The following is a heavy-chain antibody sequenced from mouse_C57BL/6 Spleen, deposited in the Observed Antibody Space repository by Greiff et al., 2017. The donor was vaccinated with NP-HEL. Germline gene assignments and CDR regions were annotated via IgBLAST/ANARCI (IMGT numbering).Heavy chain of an antibody. CDR1: GFTFSDYG. V-gene: IGHV5-17*01. D-gene: IGHD1-1*01. J-gene: IGHJ1*03. Sequence: EVQRVESGGGLVKPGGSLKLSCAASGFTFSDYGMHWVRQAPEKGLEWVAYISSGSSTIYYADTVKGRFTISRDNAKNTLFLQMTSLRSEDTAMYYCARPPSTVVENWYFDVWGTGTTVTVSS. CDR3: ARPPSTVVENWYFDV. CDR2: ISSGSSTI.